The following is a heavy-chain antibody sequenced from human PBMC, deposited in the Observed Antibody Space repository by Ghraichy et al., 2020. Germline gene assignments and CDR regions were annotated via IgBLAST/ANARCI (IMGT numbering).Heavy chain of an antibody. Sequence: ASVKVSCKASGYTFTSYDINWVRQATGQGLEWMGWMNPNSGNTGYAQKFQGRVTMTRNTSISTAYMELSSLRSEDTAVYYCAKGGYLNYYGSGQKGNYFEYWGQGTLVTVSS. CDR3: AKGGYLNYYGSGQKGNYFEY. CDR1: GYTFTSYD. CDR2: MNPNSGNT. V-gene: IGHV1-8*01. J-gene: IGHJ4*02. D-gene: IGHD3-10*01.